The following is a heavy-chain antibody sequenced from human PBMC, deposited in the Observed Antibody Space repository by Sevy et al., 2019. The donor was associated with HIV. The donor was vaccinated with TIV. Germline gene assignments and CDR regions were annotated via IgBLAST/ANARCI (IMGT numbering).Heavy chain of an antibody. V-gene: IGHV1-24*01. D-gene: IGHD2-15*01. CDR1: GYSLRKLS. Sequence: ASVKVSCKVFGYSLRKLSMHWVRQAPGKGLEWMGSLDPGNGEITYAQTLQGRVTMTEDTSTDTAYMELSSLTSEDTATYYCATVGLRYYSGSSCYQGDWFDPWGQGTLVTVSS. J-gene: IGHJ5*02. CDR2: LDPGNGEI. CDR3: ATVGLRYYSGSSCYQGDWFDP.